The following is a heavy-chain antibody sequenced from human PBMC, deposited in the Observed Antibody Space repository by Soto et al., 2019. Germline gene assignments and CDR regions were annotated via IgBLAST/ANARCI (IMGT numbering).Heavy chain of an antibody. CDR1: GFSLTTSGVG. CDR2: IYWDDDK. D-gene: IGHD3-3*01. CDR3: AHRVLRTVFGLVTTTAIYFDF. Sequence: QITLNESGPTVVRPTEPLTLTCRFSGFSLTTSGVGVGWVRQSPGKAPEWLALIYWDDDKRYSESLKSRLTITKDTSKNQVVXTVAXXXXXXTATYYCAHRVLRTVFGLVTTTAIYFDFWGQGTPVAVSS. V-gene: IGHV2-5*02. J-gene: IGHJ4*02.